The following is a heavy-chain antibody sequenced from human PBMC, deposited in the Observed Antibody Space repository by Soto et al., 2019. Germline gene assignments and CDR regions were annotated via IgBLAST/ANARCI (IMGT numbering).Heavy chain of an antibody. D-gene: IGHD2-21*01. CDR2: IVPSFGMA. Sequence: QVQLVQSGAEVRKPGSSVRVSCKTSGGNFKNYGLSWVRQAPGRGLEWMGGIVPSFGMANYGQIFQGRVNITADESTDTVYMELSGLKYEDTAVYYCAGEIAALGFHFWGQGTLLTVSS. J-gene: IGHJ4*02. V-gene: IGHV1-69*12. CDR1: GGNFKNYG. CDR3: AGEIAALGFHF.